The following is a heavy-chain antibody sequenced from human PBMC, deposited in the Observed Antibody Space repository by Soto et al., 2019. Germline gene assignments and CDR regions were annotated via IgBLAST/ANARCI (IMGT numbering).Heavy chain of an antibody. J-gene: IGHJ4*02. CDR3: AREAGWQRMVPYD. D-gene: IGHD6-25*01. CDR1: GYTFTSYG. CDR2: ISAFNGDT. V-gene: IGHV1-18*04. Sequence: QVQLVQSGTEVKKPGASVNVSCKAFGYTFTSYGFSWVRQVPGQGLEWLGWISAFNGDTQYAQTMEGRLTVTTDTSTTTVHMELRSLTPAYTAVYYCAREAGWQRMVPYDWGQGTLVTVS.